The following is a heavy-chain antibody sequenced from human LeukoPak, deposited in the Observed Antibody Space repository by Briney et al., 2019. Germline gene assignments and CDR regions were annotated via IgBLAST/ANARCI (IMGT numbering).Heavy chain of an antibody. Sequence: SETLSLTCAVSGGSISSSHWWSWVRQPPGKGLEWIGNIFYSGSTYYSPSLKSRVTISLDTSRNQFSLKLTSVTAADTGVYYCAKSNGYGLVDIWGQGTMVTVSS. D-gene: IGHD2-2*03. J-gene: IGHJ3*02. CDR3: AKSNGYGLVDI. CDR1: GGSISSSHW. CDR2: IFYSGST. V-gene: IGHV4-4*02.